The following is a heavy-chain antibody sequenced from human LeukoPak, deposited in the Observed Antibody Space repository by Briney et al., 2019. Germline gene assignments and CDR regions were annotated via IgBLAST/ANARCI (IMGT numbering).Heavy chain of an antibody. J-gene: IGHJ4*02. CDR1: GGSISSYY. CDR3: ARARDGDRFAFDY. Sequence: SETLSLTCTVSGGSISSYYWSWIRQPPGKGLEWVGYIYYSGSTDYHPSLRSRVTMSVDTSKSQFSLKLSSVTATDTAVYYCARARDGDRFAFDYWGQGSLVTVSS. D-gene: IGHD5-24*01. CDR2: IYYSGST. V-gene: IGHV4-59*08.